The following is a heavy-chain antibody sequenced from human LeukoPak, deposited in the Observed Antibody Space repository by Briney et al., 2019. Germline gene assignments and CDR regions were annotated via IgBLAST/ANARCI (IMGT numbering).Heavy chain of an antibody. J-gene: IGHJ4*02. D-gene: IGHD1-26*01. CDR3: ARERYSGSYFPDY. Sequence: KPSETLSLTFTVSGGSISRYYWSWIRQPAGEGLEWIGRIYTSGSTNYNPSLKSRVTMSVDTSKNQFSLKLSSVTAADTAVYYCARERYSGSYFPDYWGQGTLVTVSS. V-gene: IGHV4-4*07. CDR2: IYTSGST. CDR1: GGSISRYY.